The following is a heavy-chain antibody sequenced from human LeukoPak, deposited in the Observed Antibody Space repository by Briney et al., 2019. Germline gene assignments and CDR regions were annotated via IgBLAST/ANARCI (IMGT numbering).Heavy chain of an antibody. D-gene: IGHD2-8*01. CDR3: ARDGPTGVPFDY. Sequence: SETLSLTCSVSGGSISSGDYYWSWVRQPPGKGLEWIGEIYHSGSTNYNPSLKSRVTISVDKSKNQFSLKLSSVTAADTAVYYCARDGPTGVPFDYWGQGTLVTVSS. CDR1: GGSISSGDYY. J-gene: IGHJ4*02. V-gene: IGHV4-4*02. CDR2: IYHSGST.